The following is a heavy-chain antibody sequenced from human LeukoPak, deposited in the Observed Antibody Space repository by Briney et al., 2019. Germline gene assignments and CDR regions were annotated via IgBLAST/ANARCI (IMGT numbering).Heavy chain of an antibody. J-gene: IGHJ4*02. CDR1: GLTFSSYG. CDR2: IWNDGSNK. Sequence: GGSLRLSCAASGLTFSSYGMHWVRQPPGKGLEWVAVIWNDGSNKYYADSVKGRFTISRDNSKNTLYLQMNSLRVEDTAVYYCARVRYSGSYWFDYWGQGTLVTVSS. D-gene: IGHD1-26*01. CDR3: ARVRYSGSYWFDY. V-gene: IGHV3-33*01.